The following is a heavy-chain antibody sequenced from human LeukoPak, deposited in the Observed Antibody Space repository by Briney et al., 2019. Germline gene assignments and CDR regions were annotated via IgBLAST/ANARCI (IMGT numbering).Heavy chain of an antibody. CDR3: ARDQFQGILTGFDY. CDR1: GDSVSSNSAA. V-gene: IGHV6-1*01. J-gene: IGHJ4*02. D-gene: IGHD3-9*01. CDR2: AYYRSKWYN. Sequence: SPTLSLTCAISGDSVSSNSAAWNWLRQSPSRDLEGLGRAYYRSKWYNDYAVSVKSRITINPDTSKNQFSLQLNSVTPEDTAVYYCARDQFQGILTGFDYWGQETLVTVSS.